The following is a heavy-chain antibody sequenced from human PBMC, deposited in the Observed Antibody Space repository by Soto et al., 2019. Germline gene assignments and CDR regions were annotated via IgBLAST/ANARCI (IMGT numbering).Heavy chain of an antibody. CDR2: ISYAGSNK. D-gene: IGHD3-22*01. CDR1: GFTFSSYA. CDR3: ARDLDSSGYYYHFDY. J-gene: IGHJ4*02. Sequence: PGGSLRLSCAASGFTFSSYAMHWVRQAPGKGLEWVAVISYAGSNKYYADSVKGRFTISRDNSKNTLYLQMNSLRAEDTAVYYCARDLDSSGYYYHFDYWGQGTLVTVSS. V-gene: IGHV3-30-3*01.